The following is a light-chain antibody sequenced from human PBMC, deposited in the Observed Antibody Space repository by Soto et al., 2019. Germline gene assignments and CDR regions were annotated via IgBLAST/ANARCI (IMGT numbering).Light chain of an antibody. CDR2: DAS. J-gene: IGKJ4*01. Sequence: VMTQSPVSLSVSPGEGATLSCCASESLRSKLAWYQQKPGQAPRLLIFDASTRATGVPARFSGSGSGTEFTLTISSLQSEDLGVYYCQQYVGWPLSFGGGTKVEIK. V-gene: IGKV3-15*01. CDR1: ESLRSK. CDR3: QQYVGWPLS.